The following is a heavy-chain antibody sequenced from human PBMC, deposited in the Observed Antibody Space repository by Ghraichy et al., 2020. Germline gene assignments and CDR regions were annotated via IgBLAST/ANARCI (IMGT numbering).Heavy chain of an antibody. J-gene: IGHJ4*02. CDR2: IYYSGST. CDR3: ARPYGDKGY. D-gene: IGHD4-17*01. Sequence: SETLSLTCTVSGGSISSSSYYWGWIRQPPGKGLEWIGSIYYSGSTYYNPSLKSRVTISVDTSKNQFSLKLSSVTAADTAVYYWARPYGDKGYWGQGTLVTVSS. V-gene: IGHV4-39*01. CDR1: GGSISSSSYY.